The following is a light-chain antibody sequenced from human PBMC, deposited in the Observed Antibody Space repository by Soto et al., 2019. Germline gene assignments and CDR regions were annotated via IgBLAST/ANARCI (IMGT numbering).Light chain of an antibody. J-gene: IGKJ3*01. CDR1: QDISRW. CDR2: AAS. Sequence: DIQMTQYPSSVSASVGDRVTITCRASQDISRWLAWYQQKPGKAPKLLIYAASSLQSGVPSRFSGTGSGTDFTLTISSLQPEDFATYYCQESYSRTFGPGTKVDI. V-gene: IGKV1-12*01. CDR3: QESYSRT.